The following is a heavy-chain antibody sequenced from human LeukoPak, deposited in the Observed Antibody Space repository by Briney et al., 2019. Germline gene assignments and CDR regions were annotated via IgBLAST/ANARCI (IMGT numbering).Heavy chain of an antibody. Sequence: GGSLRLSCAASGFTFSSYSMNWVRQAPGKGLEWVSSISSSSSYIYYADSVKGRFTISRDNAKNSLYLQMNSLRAEDTAVYYCANLHYDILTGYIYYFDYWGQGTLVTVSS. CDR3: ANLHYDILTGYIYYFDY. J-gene: IGHJ4*02. D-gene: IGHD3-9*01. V-gene: IGHV3-21*04. CDR2: ISSSSSYI. CDR1: GFTFSSYS.